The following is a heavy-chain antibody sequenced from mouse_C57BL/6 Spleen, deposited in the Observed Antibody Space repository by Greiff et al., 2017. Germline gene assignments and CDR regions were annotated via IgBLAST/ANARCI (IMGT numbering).Heavy chain of an antibody. Sequence: EVKLVESGGDLVKPGGSLKLSCAASGFTFSSYGMSWVRQTPDKRLEWVATISSGGSYTYYPDSVKGRFTISRDNAKNTLYLQMSSLTSEDTAMYYCASLDSSGYYFDYWGQGTTLTVSS. V-gene: IGHV5-6*01. CDR3: ASLDSSGYYFDY. CDR1: GFTFSSYG. CDR2: ISSGGSYT. J-gene: IGHJ2*01. D-gene: IGHD3-2*02.